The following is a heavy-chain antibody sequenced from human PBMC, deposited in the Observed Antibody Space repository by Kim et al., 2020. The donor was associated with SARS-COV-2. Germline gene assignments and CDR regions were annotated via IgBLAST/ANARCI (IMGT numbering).Heavy chain of an antibody. V-gene: IGHV3-74*01. CDR3: ARGSANVFDI. Sequence: GGSLRLSCAASGFTFSSYWMHWVRQAPGKGLVWLSRITSDGSGTKYADSAKGRSTISRDNAKNTLYLQMNSLRAEDTAVYYCARGSANVFDIWGQGTMVTVSS. D-gene: IGHD2-15*01. CDR2: ITSDGSGT. J-gene: IGHJ3*02. CDR1: GFTFSSYW.